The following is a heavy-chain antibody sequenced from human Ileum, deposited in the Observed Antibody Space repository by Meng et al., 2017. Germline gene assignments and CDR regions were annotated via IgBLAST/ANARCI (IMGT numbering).Heavy chain of an antibody. V-gene: IGHV7-4-1*02. D-gene: IGHD6-19*01. CDR3: ARDGSSGWYHPFWYFDL. CDR1: GYTFTSYA. Sequence: VKVSCKASGYTFTSYAMNWVRQAPGQGLEWMGWINTNTGNPTYAQGFTGRFVFSLDTSVSTAYLQISSLKAEDTAVYYCARDGSSGWYHPFWYFDLWGRGTLVTVSS. J-gene: IGHJ2*01. CDR2: INTNTGNP.